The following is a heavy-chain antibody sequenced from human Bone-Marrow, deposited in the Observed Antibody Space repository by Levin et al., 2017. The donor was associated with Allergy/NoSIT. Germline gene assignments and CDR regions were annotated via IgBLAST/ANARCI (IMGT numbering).Heavy chain of an antibody. CDR2: ISSTSSRI. CDR3: ARDLHDILTGIFDY. Sequence: PGESLKISCEASGFSLSSRSMNWVRQAPGKGPEWISYISSTSSRIQYADSVKGRFTISRDNAKNSLYLQMNSLRAEDTAVYYCARDLHDILTGIFDYWGQGTLVTVSS. V-gene: IGHV3-48*04. CDR1: GFSLSSRS. D-gene: IGHD3-9*01. J-gene: IGHJ4*02.